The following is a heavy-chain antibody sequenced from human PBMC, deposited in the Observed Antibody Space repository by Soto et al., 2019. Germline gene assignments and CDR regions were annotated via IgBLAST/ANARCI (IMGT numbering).Heavy chain of an antibody. CDR3: ARGDSTGSPTGWFDP. CDR2: ISNYNGDT. CDR1: GYTLTRYS. V-gene: IGHV1-18*04. D-gene: IGHD6-19*01. Sequence: QVQLVQSGAEVKKPGASVKVSCQASGYTLTRYSINWVRQAPGQGLEWVGWISNYNGDTKYAQKFQGRVTLTTDTSTTTTYMDLRSLTSDDTAVYFCARGDSTGSPTGWFDPWGQGTLVTVSS. J-gene: IGHJ5*02.